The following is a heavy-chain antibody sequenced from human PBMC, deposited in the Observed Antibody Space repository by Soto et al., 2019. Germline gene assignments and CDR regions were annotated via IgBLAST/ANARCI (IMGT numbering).Heavy chain of an antibody. CDR1: GGTFSSYA. CDR2: IIPIFGTA. V-gene: IGHV1-69*13. Sequence: ASVKVSCKASGGTFSSYAISWVRQAPGQGLEWMGGIIPIFGTANYAQKFQGRVTITADESTSTAYMELSSLRSEDTAVYYCARGEGTVTTYYYSCAMDVSGQGTTLTVSS. J-gene: IGHJ6*02. CDR3: ARGEGTVTTYYYSCAMDV. D-gene: IGHD4-4*01.